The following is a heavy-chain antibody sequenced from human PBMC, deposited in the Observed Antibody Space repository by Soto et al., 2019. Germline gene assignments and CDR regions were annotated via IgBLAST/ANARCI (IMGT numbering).Heavy chain of an antibody. V-gene: IGHV1-46*01. J-gene: IGHJ4*02. D-gene: IGHD4-17*01. CDR1: GYSFIDYY. CDR3: ARDVEEVAYGDPFDY. Sequence: QVHLVQSGGEVKKPGASVRVSCKASGYSFIDYYMHWVRHAPGQGLEWMGMINPSGGSTSNSQKFEGGVTMTRDTSSSTVYMELSSLRSEDTAVYYCARDVEEVAYGDPFDYWGQGTLLTVSS. CDR2: INPSGGST.